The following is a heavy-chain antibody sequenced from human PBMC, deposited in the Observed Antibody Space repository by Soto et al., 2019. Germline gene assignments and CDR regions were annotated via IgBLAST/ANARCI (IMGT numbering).Heavy chain of an antibody. CDR3: AREGGNYYDSSGYYPLDY. CDR1: GVSFSGYY. J-gene: IGHJ4*02. CDR2: INHRGST. Sequence: QVKLQQWGAGLLNPSETLSLTCAVCGVSFSGYYWSWIRQPPGKGLEWIGEINHRGSTNYNPSLKSRVTISVNTSKKQFSLKLSSVSAADTAVYYCAREGGNYYDSSGYYPLDYWGQGTLVTVS. V-gene: IGHV4-34*01. D-gene: IGHD3-22*01.